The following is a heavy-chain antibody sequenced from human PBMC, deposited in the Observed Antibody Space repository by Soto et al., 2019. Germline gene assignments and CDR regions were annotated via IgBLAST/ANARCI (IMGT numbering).Heavy chain of an antibody. V-gene: IGHV3-23*01. CDR3: AKASDWNYRTYYYYGMDV. Sequence: GGSLRLSCAASGFTFSSYAMSWVRQAPGKGLEWVSAISGSGGSTYYADSVKGRFTISRDNSKNTLYLQMNSLRAEDTAVYYCAKASDWNYRTYYYYGMDVWGQGTTVTVSS. D-gene: IGHD1-7*01. CDR1: GFTFSSYA. CDR2: ISGSGGST. J-gene: IGHJ6*02.